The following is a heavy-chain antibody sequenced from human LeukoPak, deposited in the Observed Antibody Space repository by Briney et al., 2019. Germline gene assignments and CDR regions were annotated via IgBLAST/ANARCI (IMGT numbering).Heavy chain of an antibody. CDR3: ARLALPGSYNHVDNWFDP. V-gene: IGHV5-51*01. J-gene: IGHJ5*02. CDR2: ILYGDSDT. D-gene: IGHD3-10*01. Sequence: GESPKIPCKGSGYSLNSYWIGWVRQMPRKGLEWMGTILYGDSDTRYSPSFQGQVTISDYKSISTAYLQWSSLKASDTAMYYCARLALPGSYNHVDNWFDPWGQGALVTVSS. CDR1: GYSLNSYW.